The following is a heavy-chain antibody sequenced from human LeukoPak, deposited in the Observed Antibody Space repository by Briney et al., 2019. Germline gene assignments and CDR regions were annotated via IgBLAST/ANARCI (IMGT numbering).Heavy chain of an antibody. CDR2: ISGSGGST. CDR3: AKMGDCSSTSCPPLPYYYGMDV. J-gene: IGHJ6*04. V-gene: IGHV3-23*01. CDR1: GFTFSSYA. D-gene: IGHD2-2*01. Sequence: GSLRLSCAASGFTFSSYAMSWVRQAPGKGLEWVSAISGSGGSTYYADSVKGRFTISRDNSKNTLYLQMNSLRAEDTAVYYCAKMGDCSSTSCPPLPYYYGMDVWGKGTTVTVSS.